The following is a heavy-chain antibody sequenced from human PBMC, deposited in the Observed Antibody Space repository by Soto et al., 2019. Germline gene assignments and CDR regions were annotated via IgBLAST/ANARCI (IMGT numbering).Heavy chain of an antibody. Sequence: QVQLVQSGAEVKKPGSSVKVSCKASGGTFSSYAISWVRQAPGQGLEWMGGIIPIFGTANYAQKFQGRVTITADESTSTAYMELSSLRSEDTAVYYCARGHLVGANSYYYYYGMDVWGQGTTVTVSS. V-gene: IGHV1-69*01. CDR3: ARGHLVGANSYYYYYGMDV. D-gene: IGHD1-26*01. J-gene: IGHJ6*02. CDR2: IIPIFGTA. CDR1: GGTFSSYA.